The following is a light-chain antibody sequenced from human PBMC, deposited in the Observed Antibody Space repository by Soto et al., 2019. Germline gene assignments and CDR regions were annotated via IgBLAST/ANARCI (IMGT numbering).Light chain of an antibody. CDR2: GAS. V-gene: IGKV3-15*01. CDR1: QSVSSSY. CDR3: QEYDNWPPEGT. Sequence: EVVLTQSPCTLSLSPGERAPLSCMASQSVSSSYLAWYQQKPGQAPRLLIYGASTRATGIPARFSGSGSGTEFTLTINSLQSEDFAVYYCQEYDNWPPEGTFGQGTKVDIK. J-gene: IGKJ1*01.